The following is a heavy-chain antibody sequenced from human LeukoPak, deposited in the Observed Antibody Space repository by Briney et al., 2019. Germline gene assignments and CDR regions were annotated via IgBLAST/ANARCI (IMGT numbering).Heavy chain of an antibody. D-gene: IGHD4-17*01. Sequence: PGGSLRLSCVASGFTFRSNGMTWIRQVPGKGLQWVSAILGSGGATYYSDSVRGRFTISRDNSKNTVYLQMNSLRAEDTAIYYCAKAGGATVTLYYYYYMDVWGKGTTVTVSS. CDR1: GFTFRSNG. CDR2: ILGSGGAT. J-gene: IGHJ6*03. V-gene: IGHV3-23*01. CDR3: AKAGGATVTLYYYYYMDV.